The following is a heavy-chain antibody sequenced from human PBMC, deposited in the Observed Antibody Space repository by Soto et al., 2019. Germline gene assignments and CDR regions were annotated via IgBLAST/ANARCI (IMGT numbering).Heavy chain of an antibody. J-gene: IGHJ4*02. CDR2: ISGSGGST. D-gene: IGHD2-8*01. CDR3: AAHYCTNGVCYFISPYFDY. V-gene: IGHV3-23*01. Sequence: GGSLRLSCAASGFTFSSYAMSWVRQAPGKGLEWVSAISGSGGSTYYADSVKGRFTISRDNSKNTLYLQMNSLRAEDTAVYYCAAHYCTNGVCYFISPYFDYWGQGTLVTVSS. CDR1: GFTFSSYA.